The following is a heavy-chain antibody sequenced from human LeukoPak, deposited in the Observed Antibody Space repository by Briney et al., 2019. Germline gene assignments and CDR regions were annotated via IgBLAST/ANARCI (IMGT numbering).Heavy chain of an antibody. V-gene: IGHV4-34*01. J-gene: IGHJ4*02. D-gene: IGHD2-15*01. CDR1: GGSFSGYY. CDR3: ARGEGPSGGSLTFDY. CDR2: INHSGST. Sequence: SETLSLTCAVYGGSFSGYYWSWIRQPPGKGLEWIGEINHSGSTNYNPSLESRVTISVDTSKNQFSLKLSSVTAADTAVYYCARGEGPSGGSLTFDYWGQGTLVTVSS.